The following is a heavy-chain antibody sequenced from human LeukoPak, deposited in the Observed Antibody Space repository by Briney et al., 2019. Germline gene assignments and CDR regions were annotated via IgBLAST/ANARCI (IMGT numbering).Heavy chain of an antibody. Sequence: PGGSLRLSCAASGFTFSSYEMNWVRQGPGKGLEWVSYISSSGGGTYSADSVKGRFTISRENAKNSLYLQMNSLRSEDTAMYYCAKESGKFDYWGQGTLVAVSS. V-gene: IGHV3-48*03. J-gene: IGHJ4*02. CDR3: AKESGKFDY. CDR2: ISSSGGGT. CDR1: GFTFSSYE.